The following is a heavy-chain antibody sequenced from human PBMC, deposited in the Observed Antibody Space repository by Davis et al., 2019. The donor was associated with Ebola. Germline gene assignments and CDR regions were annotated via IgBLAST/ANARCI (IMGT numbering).Heavy chain of an antibody. Sequence: GESLKISCAASGFTFSSYWMSWVRQAPGKGLEWVANIKQDGSEKYYVDSVKGRFTISRDNAKNSLYLQMNSLRAEDTAVYYCARADSSGWYRGFDYWGQGTLVTVSS. CDR3: ARADSSGWYRGFDY. V-gene: IGHV3-7*03. CDR2: IKQDGSEK. D-gene: IGHD6-19*01. J-gene: IGHJ4*02. CDR1: GFTFSSYW.